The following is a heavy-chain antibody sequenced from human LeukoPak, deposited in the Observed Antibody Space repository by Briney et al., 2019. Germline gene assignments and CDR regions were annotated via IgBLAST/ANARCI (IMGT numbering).Heavy chain of an antibody. D-gene: IGHD3-10*01. CDR2: IYYSGST. Sequence: LSETLSLTCTVSGDSMSSSNYYWGWIRQSPGKGLEWIASIYYSGSTYYNPSLKSRVTISVDTSKNQFSLKLTSVTAADTAVYYCARWVRGVIQGFDYWGQGSLVSVS. J-gene: IGHJ4*02. CDR3: ARWVRGVIQGFDY. CDR1: GDSMSSSNYY. V-gene: IGHV4-39*07.